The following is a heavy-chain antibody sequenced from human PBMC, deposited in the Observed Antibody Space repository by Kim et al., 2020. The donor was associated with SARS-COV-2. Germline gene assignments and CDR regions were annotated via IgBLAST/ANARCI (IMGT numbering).Heavy chain of an antibody. J-gene: IGHJ4*02. CDR1: GGSISSSSYY. D-gene: IGHD6-13*01. CDR2: IYYSGST. V-gene: IGHV4-39*01. Sequence: SETLSLTCTVSGGSISSSSYYWGWIRQPPGKGLEWIGSIYYSGSTYYNPSLKSRVTISVDTSKNQFSLKLSSVTAADTAVYYCARLKRAAAGSFDYWGQGTLSPSPQ. CDR3: ARLKRAAAGSFDY.